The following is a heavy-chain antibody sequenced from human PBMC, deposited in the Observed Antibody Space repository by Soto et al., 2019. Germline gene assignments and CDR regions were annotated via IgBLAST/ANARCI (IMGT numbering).Heavy chain of an antibody. CDR2: ISSSSSYI. CDR3: AREGIVATMGHYYYYYGMDV. J-gene: IGHJ6*02. CDR1: GFTFSSYS. V-gene: IGHV3-21*01. Sequence: GGSLRLSCAASGFTFSSYSMNWVRQAPGKGLEWVSSISSSSSYIYYADPVKGRFTISRDNAKNSLYLQMNSLRAEDTAVYYCAREGIVATMGHYYYYYGMDVWGQGTTVTVSS. D-gene: IGHD5-12*01.